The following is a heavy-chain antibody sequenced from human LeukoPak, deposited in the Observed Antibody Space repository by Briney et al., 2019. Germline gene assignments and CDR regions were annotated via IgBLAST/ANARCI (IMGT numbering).Heavy chain of an antibody. V-gene: IGHV5-10-1*01. CDR3: ATVYSSSWYEFDY. CDR2: IDPSDSYT. Sequence: GESLRISCKGSGYSFTSYWISWVRQMPGKGREWMGRIDPSDSYTNYSPSFQGHVTISADKSISTAYLQWSSLKASDTAMYYCATVYSSSWYEFDYWGQGTLVTVSS. J-gene: IGHJ4*02. CDR1: GYSFTSYW. D-gene: IGHD6-13*01.